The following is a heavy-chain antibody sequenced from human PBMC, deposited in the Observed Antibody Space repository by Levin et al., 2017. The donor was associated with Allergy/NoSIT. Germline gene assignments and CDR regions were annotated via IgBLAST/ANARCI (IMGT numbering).Heavy chain of an antibody. CDR2: IYPGDSDT. V-gene: IGHV5-51*01. D-gene: IGHD6-13*01. CDR3: ARHEGSSSWETLYYYYGMDV. Sequence: GESLKISCKGSGYSFTSYWIGWVRQMPGKGLEWMGIIYPGDSDTRYSPSFQGQVTISADKSISTAYLQWSSLKASDTAMYYCARHEGSSSWETLYYYYGMDVWGQGTTVTVSS. J-gene: IGHJ6*02. CDR1: GYSFTSYW.